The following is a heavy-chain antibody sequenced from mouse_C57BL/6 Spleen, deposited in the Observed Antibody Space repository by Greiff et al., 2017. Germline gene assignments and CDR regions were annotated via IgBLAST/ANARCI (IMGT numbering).Heavy chain of an antibody. V-gene: IGHV1-54*01. CDR3: ARRSFYDGYLWFAY. D-gene: IGHD2-3*01. CDR1: GYAFTNYL. Sequence: VKLMESGAELVRPGTSVKVSCKASGYAFTNYLIEWVKQRPGQGLEWIGVINPGSGGTNYNEKFKGKATLTADKSSSTAYMQLSSLTSEDSAVYFCARRSFYDGYLWFAYWGQGTLVTVSA. CDR2: INPGSGGT. J-gene: IGHJ3*01.